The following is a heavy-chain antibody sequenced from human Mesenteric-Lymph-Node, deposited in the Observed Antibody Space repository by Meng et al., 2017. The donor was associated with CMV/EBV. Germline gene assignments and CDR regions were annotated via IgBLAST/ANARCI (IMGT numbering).Heavy chain of an antibody. Sequence: CTVSGGSIITTNWWNWLRQPPGKGLEWIGEIYATGSTNYNPSLKSRVTISVDKSKNQFSLALSSVTAADTAMYYCARDRGGAGYFDYWGRGALVTVSS. J-gene: IGHJ4*02. CDR3: ARDRGGAGYFDY. V-gene: IGHV4-4*02. CDR2: IYATGST. D-gene: IGHD1-26*01. CDR1: GGSIITTNW.